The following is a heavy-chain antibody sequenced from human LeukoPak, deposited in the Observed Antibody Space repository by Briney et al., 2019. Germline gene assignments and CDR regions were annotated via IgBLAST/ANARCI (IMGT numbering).Heavy chain of an antibody. D-gene: IGHD3-10*01. J-gene: IGHJ6*02. V-gene: IGHV4-39*07. CDR2: IYYTGST. Sequence: NASETLSLACTVSRGSISSSSYYWGWIRQPPGKGLEWIGSIYYTGSTYYNPSLKSRVTISVDTSKNQFSLKLSSVTAADTAVYYCAIENRISYRGTYGMDVWGQGTTVTVSS. CDR1: RGSISSSSYY. CDR3: AIENRISYRGTYGMDV.